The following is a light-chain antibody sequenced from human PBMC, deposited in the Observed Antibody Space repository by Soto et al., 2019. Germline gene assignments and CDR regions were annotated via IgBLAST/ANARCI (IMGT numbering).Light chain of an antibody. CDR1: QDISNY. J-gene: IGKJ4*01. Sequence: DIQMTQSPSSLSASVGDRVTITCRASQDISNYVAWYQQKPGKVPKLLIYAESTLQSGVPSRFSGSGSGTDFTLTISSLQPEDVATYYCQKYNSAPLTFGGGTKVDIK. V-gene: IGKV1-27*01. CDR3: QKYNSAPLT. CDR2: AES.